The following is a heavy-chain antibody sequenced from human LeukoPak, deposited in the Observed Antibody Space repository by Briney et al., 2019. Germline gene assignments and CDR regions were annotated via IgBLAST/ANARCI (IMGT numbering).Heavy chain of an antibody. Sequence: GGSLRLSCAASGFAFSSYSMNWVRQAPGKGLEWVSSISSSSSYIYYADSVKGRFTISRDNAKNSLYLQMNSLRAEDTAVYYCARESLGSSGYYRDYWGQGTLVTVSS. V-gene: IGHV3-21*01. CDR2: ISSSSSYI. D-gene: IGHD3-22*01. CDR1: GFAFSSYS. J-gene: IGHJ4*02. CDR3: ARESLGSSGYYRDY.